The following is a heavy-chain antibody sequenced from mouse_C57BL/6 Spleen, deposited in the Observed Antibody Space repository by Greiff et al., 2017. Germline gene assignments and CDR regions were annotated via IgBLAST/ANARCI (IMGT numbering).Heavy chain of an antibody. J-gene: IGHJ1*03. CDR2: IYPGDGDT. CDR3: AREDGTPWYFDV. D-gene: IGHD1-1*01. V-gene: IGHV1-80*01. Sequence: VQLQQSGAELVKPGASVKLSCKASGYAFSSYWMNWVKQRPGKGLEWIGKIYPGDGDTNYNEKFKGKATLTADKSSSTAYMQLSSLTSEDSAVYFCAREDGTPWYFDVWGTGTTVTVSS. CDR1: GYAFSSYW.